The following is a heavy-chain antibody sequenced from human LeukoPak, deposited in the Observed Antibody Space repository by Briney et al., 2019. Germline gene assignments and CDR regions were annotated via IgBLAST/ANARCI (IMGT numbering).Heavy chain of an antibody. CDR3: ARDATMIGGYYYGVDV. V-gene: IGHV4-59*01. J-gene: IGHJ6*02. CDR1: GGSISSYY. CDR2: IYYSGST. D-gene: IGHD3-22*01. Sequence: SETLSLTCTVSGGSISSYYWSWIRQPPGKGLEWIGYIYYSGSTNYNPSLKSRVTISVDTSKNQFSLKLSSVTAADTAVYYCARDATMIGGYYYGVDVWGQGTTVTVSS.